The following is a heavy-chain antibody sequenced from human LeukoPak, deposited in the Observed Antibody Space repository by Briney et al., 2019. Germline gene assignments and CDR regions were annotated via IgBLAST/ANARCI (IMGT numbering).Heavy chain of an antibody. J-gene: IGHJ4*02. CDR2: INAGGGST. CDR3: AKALFGGNTC. CDR1: GVTFSSYA. V-gene: IGHV3-23*01. D-gene: IGHD4-23*01. Sequence: GGSLRLSCAASGVTFSSYAMNWVRQGPGKGLEWVSAINAGGGSTYYADSVKGRFTISRDNSKNTLYLQMNSLRAEDTAVYYCAKALFGGNTCWGQGTLVTVSS.